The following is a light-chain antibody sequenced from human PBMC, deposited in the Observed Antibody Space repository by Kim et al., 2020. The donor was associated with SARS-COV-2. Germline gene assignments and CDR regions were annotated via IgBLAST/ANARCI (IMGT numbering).Light chain of an antibody. V-gene: IGLV1-44*01. CDR3: ATWDDSLNAAV. J-gene: IGLJ2*01. Sequence: GQRVTVSCSGSGSNIGLNTVNWYQQCPGRAPKLLMSSNNQRPSGVPDRFSGSKSGTSASLAISGLQPTDEADYYCATWDDSLNAAVFGGGTQLTVL. CDR1: GSNIGLNT. CDR2: SNN.